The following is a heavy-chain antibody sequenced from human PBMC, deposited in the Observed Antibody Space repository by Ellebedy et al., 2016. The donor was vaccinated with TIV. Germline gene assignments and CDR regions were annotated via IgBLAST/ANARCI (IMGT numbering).Heavy chain of an antibody. Sequence: GESLKISCAASEFTFSDYHMTWVRQVTGQGLGWVSGISDTGITTYYADSAKGRFTISRDNSRSTLYLQMNSRRAEDTAVYYCVKGDSVYYYMDVWGKGTTVTVSS. CDR1: EFTFSDYH. J-gene: IGHJ6*03. CDR2: ISDTGITT. V-gene: IGHV3-23*01. D-gene: IGHD2-15*01. CDR3: VKGDSVYYYMDV.